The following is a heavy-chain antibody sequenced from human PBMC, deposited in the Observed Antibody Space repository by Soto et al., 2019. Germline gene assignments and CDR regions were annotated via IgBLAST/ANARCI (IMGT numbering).Heavy chain of an antibody. CDR2: VHHTGDT. V-gene: IGHV4-59*08. CDR1: GASISSYF. J-gene: IGHJ4*02. Sequence: SETLSLTCTVSGASISSYFWSWVRQSPGRGLEWIGYVHHTGDTTYNPSLRSRVTMSVDTTKNQFSLKLHSVTAADTAVCYCARQSQWLVLWGQGTQVTVSS. D-gene: IGHD6-19*01. CDR3: ARQSQWLVL.